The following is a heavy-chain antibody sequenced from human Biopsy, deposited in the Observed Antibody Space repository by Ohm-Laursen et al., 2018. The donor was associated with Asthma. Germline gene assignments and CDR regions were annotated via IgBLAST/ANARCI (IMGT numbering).Heavy chain of an antibody. V-gene: IGHV3-23*01. CDR3: AKAREDIVVVVAVSDS. Sequence: SLRLSRAASGFTFSSYAMSWVRQPPGKGLEWVSAISGSGGSTYYADSVKGRFTISRDNSKNTLHLQMNSLRAEDTAVYYCAKAREDIVVVVAVSDSWGQGTLVTVSS. D-gene: IGHD2-15*01. CDR2: ISGSGGST. J-gene: IGHJ4*02. CDR1: GFTFSSYA.